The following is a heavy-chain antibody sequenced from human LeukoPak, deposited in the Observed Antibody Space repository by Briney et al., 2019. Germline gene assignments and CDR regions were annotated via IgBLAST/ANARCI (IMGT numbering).Heavy chain of an antibody. Sequence: GGSLRLSCAASGFTFDDYAMHWVRQAPGKGLEWVSGISWNSGSIGYADSVKGRFTISRDNAKNSLYLQMNSLRAEDMALYYCAKDGTSGAFDIWGQGTMVTVSS. V-gene: IGHV3-9*03. D-gene: IGHD1-14*01. CDR3: AKDGTSGAFDI. CDR2: ISWNSGSI. J-gene: IGHJ3*02. CDR1: GFTFDDYA.